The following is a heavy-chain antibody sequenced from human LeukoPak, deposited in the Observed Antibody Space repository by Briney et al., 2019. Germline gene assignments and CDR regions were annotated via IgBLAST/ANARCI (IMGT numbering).Heavy chain of an antibody. D-gene: IGHD3-10*01. CDR3: TREFGRYYGSGSYSQFDP. CDR1: GYNFNAYY. Sequence: ASVKVSCKASGYNFNAYYVHWVRQAPGQGLEWMGWSNPNSGGSKSAEMFQARVTMTTDTSLNTAYMELTRLKSDDTAVYYCTREFGRYYGSGSYSQFDPWGQGTLVTVSS. V-gene: IGHV1-2*02. CDR2: SNPNSGGS. J-gene: IGHJ5*02.